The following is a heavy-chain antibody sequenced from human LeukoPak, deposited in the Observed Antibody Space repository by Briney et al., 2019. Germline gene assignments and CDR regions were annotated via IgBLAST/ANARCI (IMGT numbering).Heavy chain of an antibody. CDR1: GFTFSSYS. D-gene: IGHD6-13*01. V-gene: IGHV3-48*01. Sequence: GGSLRLSCAASGFTFSSYSMNWVRQAPGKGLEWVSYISSSSSTMYYADSVKGRFTISRDNAKNSLYLQMNSLRAEDTAVYYCARGYSSSWFFDYWGQGTLVTVSS. J-gene: IGHJ4*02. CDR3: ARGYSSSWFFDY. CDR2: ISSSSSTM.